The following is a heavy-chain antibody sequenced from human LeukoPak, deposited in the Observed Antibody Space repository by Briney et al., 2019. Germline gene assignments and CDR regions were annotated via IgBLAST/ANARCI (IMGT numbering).Heavy chain of an antibody. CDR1: GGSISSGGYY. CDR3: ARDHPRGYGMDV. J-gene: IGHJ6*02. V-gene: IGHV4-31*03. D-gene: IGHD3-10*01. Sequence: PSGTLSLTCTVSGGSISSGGYYWSWLRQHPGKGVEWIGYIYYSGSTYYNPSLKSRVTISVDTSKNQFSLKLSSVTAADTAVYYCARDHPRGYGMDVWGQGTTVTVSS. CDR2: IYYSGST.